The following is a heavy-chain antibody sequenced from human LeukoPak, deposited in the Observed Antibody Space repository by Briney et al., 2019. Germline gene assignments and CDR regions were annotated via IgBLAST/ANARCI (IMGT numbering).Heavy chain of an antibody. V-gene: IGHV4-59*01. CDR3: ARVSGYDWASFYDY. Sequence: SETLSLTCTVSGGSISSYYWSWIRQPPGKGLEWIGYIYYSGSTNYNPSLKSRVTISVDTSKNQFSLKQSSVTAADTAVYYCARVSGYDWASFYDYWGQGTLVTVSS. J-gene: IGHJ4*02. CDR2: IYYSGST. CDR1: GGSISSYY. D-gene: IGHD5-12*01.